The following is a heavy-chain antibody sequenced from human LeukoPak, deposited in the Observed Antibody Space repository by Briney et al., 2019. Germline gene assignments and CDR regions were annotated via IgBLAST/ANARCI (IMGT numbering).Heavy chain of an antibody. CDR1: GFTFSNYA. J-gene: IGHJ4*02. CDR3: AKDVVRYYDSSSYRFGY. Sequence: GGSLRLSCAASGFTFSNYAMNWVRQAPGKGLEWVSVISGGAGSTYYADSVKGRFTISRDNSKNTLYLQMNSLRAADTAIYYCAKDVVRYYDSSSYRFGYWGQGILVTVSS. V-gene: IGHV3-23*01. CDR2: ISGGAGST. D-gene: IGHD3-22*01.